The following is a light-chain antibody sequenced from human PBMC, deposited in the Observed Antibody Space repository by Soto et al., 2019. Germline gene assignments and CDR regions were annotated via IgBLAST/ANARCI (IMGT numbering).Light chain of an antibody. CDR2: GVS. J-gene: IGLJ2*01. CDR1: SSDVGGYDY. Sequence: QSALTQPASLSGSPGQSITISCTGTSSDVGGYDYVSWYQQHPGKAPKLMIYGVSNRPSGVSYRFSGSKSGNTASLTISGLQAEDDADYCCNSYISVSSPVVFGGGTKVTVL. CDR3: NSYISVSSPVV. V-gene: IGLV2-14*01.